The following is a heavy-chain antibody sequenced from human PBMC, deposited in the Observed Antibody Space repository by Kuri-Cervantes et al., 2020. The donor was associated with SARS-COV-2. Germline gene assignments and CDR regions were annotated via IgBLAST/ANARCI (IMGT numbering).Heavy chain of an antibody. Sequence: GSLRLSCTVSGGSISSYYWSWIRQPPGKGLEWIGYIYYSGSTNYNPSLKSRVTISVDTSKNQFSLKLSSVTAADTAVYYCARVAGNWELPFDYWGQGTLVTVSS. D-gene: IGHD3-10*01. CDR1: GGSISSYY. CDR2: IYYSGST. J-gene: IGHJ4*02. V-gene: IGHV4-59*01. CDR3: ARVAGNWELPFDY.